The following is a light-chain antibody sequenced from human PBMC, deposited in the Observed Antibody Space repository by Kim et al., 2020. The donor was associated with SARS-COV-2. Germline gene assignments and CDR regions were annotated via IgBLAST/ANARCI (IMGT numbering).Light chain of an antibody. CDR1: SSDIGSYNY. V-gene: IGLV2-14*03. CDR3: SSYTSSSTVV. CDR2: DVS. Sequence: GQSITISCTGTSSDIGSYNYVSWYQQHPDKAPKLLIFDVSNRPSGVSNRFSGSKSGSTASLTISGLQAEDEADYYCSSYTSSSTVVFGGGTKLTVL. J-gene: IGLJ2*01.